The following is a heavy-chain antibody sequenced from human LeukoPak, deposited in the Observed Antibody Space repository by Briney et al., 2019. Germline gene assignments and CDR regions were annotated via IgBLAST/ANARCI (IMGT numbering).Heavy chain of an antibody. D-gene: IGHD6-19*01. CDR1: GFTFSGYG. CDR3: AKDQTRYFGYSSDYYYFDY. CDR2: IHYDGRTK. J-gene: IGHJ4*02. Sequence: GGSLRLSCAASGFTFSGYGMHWVRQAPGKGLEWVAFIHYDGRTKYYADSVKGRFTISRDNSKNTLYLQMNSLRAEDTAVYYCAKDQTRYFGYSSDYYYFDYWGQGTLVTVSS. V-gene: IGHV3-30*02.